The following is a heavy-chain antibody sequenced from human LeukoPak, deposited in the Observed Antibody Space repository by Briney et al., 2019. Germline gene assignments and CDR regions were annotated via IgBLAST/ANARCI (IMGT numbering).Heavy chain of an antibody. J-gene: IGHJ4*02. Sequence: GGSLRLSCTASGFIFGDYAMSWVRQAPEKGLEWVAFIRSTAYGATTEYAASVKDRFTISRDDSKRIAYLQMNSLKTDDTAVYYCTRGVYQFLYFDYWGQGALVTVSS. CDR3: TRGVYQFLYFDY. CDR2: IRSTAYGATT. D-gene: IGHD6-19*01. CDR1: GFIFGDYA. V-gene: IGHV3-49*04.